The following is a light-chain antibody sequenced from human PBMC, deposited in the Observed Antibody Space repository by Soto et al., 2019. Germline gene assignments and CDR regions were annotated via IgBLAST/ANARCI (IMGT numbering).Light chain of an antibody. CDR1: QSVSSSN. CDR3: QQYNKWPQT. V-gene: IGKV3-15*01. J-gene: IGKJ1*01. Sequence: EIVLTQSPGTLSLSPGDRATLDCRSSQSVSSSNLAWYQQKRGQSPRLLIYGASTRATDIPPSFTGSGSGTEFTLTISSLQSEDIAVYYCQQYNKWPQTFGQGTKVDIK. CDR2: GAS.